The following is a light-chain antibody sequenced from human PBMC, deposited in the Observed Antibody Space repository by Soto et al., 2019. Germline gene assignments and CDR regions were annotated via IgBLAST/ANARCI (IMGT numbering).Light chain of an antibody. CDR2: DAS. Sequence: DIQMTQSPSSLSASVGDIVTITCQASQDISNYLNWYQQKPGKAPKLLIYDASNLETGVPSRFSGSGSGTDFTFTISSLQPEDIATYYCQQYDNLPLTFGAGTKV. V-gene: IGKV1-33*01. CDR1: QDISNY. CDR3: QQYDNLPLT. J-gene: IGKJ4*01.